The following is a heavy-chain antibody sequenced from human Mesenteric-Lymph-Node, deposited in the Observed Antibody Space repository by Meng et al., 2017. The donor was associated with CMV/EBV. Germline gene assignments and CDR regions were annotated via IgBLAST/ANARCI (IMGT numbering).Heavy chain of an antibody. Sequence: TFSSYSKNWVRQAPGKGLEWVSSISSSSSYIYYADSVKGRFTISRDNAKNSLYLQMNSLRAEDTAVYYCAKTGYCSGGSCYYRSPFDYWGQGSLVTVSS. CDR1: TFSSYS. V-gene: IGHV3-21*04. CDR2: ISSSSSYI. D-gene: IGHD2-15*01. CDR3: AKTGYCSGGSCYYRSPFDY. J-gene: IGHJ4*02.